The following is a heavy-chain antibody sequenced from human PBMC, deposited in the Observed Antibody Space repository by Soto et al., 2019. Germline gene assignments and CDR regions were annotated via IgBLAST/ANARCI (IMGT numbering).Heavy chain of an antibody. CDR2: IWYDGSNK. Sequence: QVQLVESGGGVVQPGRSLRLSCAASGFTFSSYGMHWVRQAPGKGLEWVAVIWYDGSNKYYADSVKGRFTISRDNSKNTLYLQMNSLRAEDTAVYCCERDGGLGVFVQAAHFDYWGQGTLVTVSS. D-gene: IGHD2-2*01. V-gene: IGHV3-33*01. CDR3: ERDGGLGVFVQAAHFDY. J-gene: IGHJ4*02. CDR1: GFTFSSYG.